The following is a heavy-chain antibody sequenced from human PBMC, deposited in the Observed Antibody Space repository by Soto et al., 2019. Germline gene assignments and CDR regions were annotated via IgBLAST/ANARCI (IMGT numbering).Heavy chain of an antibody. CDR1: GYTFTSYG. CDR3: ARFEGSWGGRRYEIWPDV. V-gene: IGHV1-18*01. D-gene: IGHD3-9*01. CDR2: ISAYNGNT. J-gene: IGHJ4*02. Sequence: ASVKVSCKASGYTFTSYGISWVRQAPGQGLERMGWISAYNGNTNYAQKLQGRVTMTTDTSTSTAYMELRSLRSDDTAVYYCARFEGSWGGRRYEIWPDVWGEAALVTLTS.